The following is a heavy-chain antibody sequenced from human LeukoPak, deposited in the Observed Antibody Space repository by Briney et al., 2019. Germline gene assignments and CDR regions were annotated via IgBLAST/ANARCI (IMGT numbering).Heavy chain of an antibody. Sequence: SGGSLRLSCAASGFTFSSYSMNWVRQAPGKGLEWVSSISSSSSYIYYADSVKGRFTISRDNAKNSLYLQMSSLRAEDTAVYYCARSCPGYSSGCFVDYWGQGTLVTVSS. J-gene: IGHJ4*02. D-gene: IGHD6-19*01. CDR3: ARSCPGYSSGCFVDY. V-gene: IGHV3-21*01. CDR1: GFTFSSYS. CDR2: ISSSSSYI.